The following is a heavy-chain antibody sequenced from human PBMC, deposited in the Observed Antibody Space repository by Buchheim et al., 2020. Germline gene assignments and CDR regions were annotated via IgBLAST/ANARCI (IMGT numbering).Heavy chain of an antibody. D-gene: IGHD3-3*01. CDR2: IYYSGST. Sequence: QVQLQESGPGLVKPSQTLSLTCTVPGGSISSGGYYWSWIRQHPGKGLEWIGYIYYSGSTYYNPSLKSRVTISVAPPKNQFSLKLSSVTAADTAVYYCAGIPSPSSFFGVVYYFDYWGQGTL. V-gene: IGHV4-31*03. CDR3: AGIPSPSSFFGVVYYFDY. CDR1: GGSISSGGYY. J-gene: IGHJ4*02.